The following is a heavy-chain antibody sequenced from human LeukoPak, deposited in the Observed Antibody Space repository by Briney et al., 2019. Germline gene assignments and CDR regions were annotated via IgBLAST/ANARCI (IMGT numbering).Heavy chain of an antibody. V-gene: IGHV4-59*01. Sequence: SETLSLTCTVSGGSISSYYWSWIRQPPGKGLEWIGYIYYSGSANYNPSLKSRVTISVDTSKNQFSLKLSSLTAADTAVYYCAIDDLTGYYKSWGQGTLVTVSS. CDR3: AIDDLTGYYKS. CDR2: IYYSGSA. D-gene: IGHD3-9*01. J-gene: IGHJ5*02. CDR1: GGSISSYY.